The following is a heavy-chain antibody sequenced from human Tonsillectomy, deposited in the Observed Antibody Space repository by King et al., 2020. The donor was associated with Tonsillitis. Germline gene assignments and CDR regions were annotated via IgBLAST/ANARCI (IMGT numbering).Heavy chain of an antibody. J-gene: IGHJ4*02. D-gene: IGHD3-10*01. Sequence: VQLVESGGGLVQPGGSLRLSCAASGFSFSGYSMSWVRQAPGKGLEWVANIKQDGSEKNYVDSVKGRFTISSDNAKNSLFLQMISLRAEDTAVYYCAREGQLYYGSGSLDYWGQGTPVTVSA. CDR2: IKQDGSEK. V-gene: IGHV3-7*03. CDR3: AREGQLYYGSGSLDY. CDR1: GFSFSGYS.